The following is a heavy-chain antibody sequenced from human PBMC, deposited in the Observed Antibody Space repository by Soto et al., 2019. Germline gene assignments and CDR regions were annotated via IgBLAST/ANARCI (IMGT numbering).Heavy chain of an antibody. CDR1: GFTLSMYA. V-gene: IGHV3-23*01. CDR2: ISDSGDRT. CDR3: AKDRGIIVKAGDAFDV. Sequence: EVQLMESGGGLVQPGGSLRLSCASSGFTLSMYAVNWVRQAPGKGLEWVSYISDSGDRTYYADSVKGRFTSSRDRSKNTLSLQMDSLRAEDTAVYYCAKDRGIIVKAGDAFDVWGQGTKVTVSS. D-gene: IGHD3-16*02. J-gene: IGHJ3*01.